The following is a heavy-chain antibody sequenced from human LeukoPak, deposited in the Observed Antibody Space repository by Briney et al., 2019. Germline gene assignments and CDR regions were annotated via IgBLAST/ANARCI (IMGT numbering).Heavy chain of an antibody. J-gene: IGHJ2*01. Sequence: PSETLSLTCTVSGGSISSCYWSWIRQPPGKGLEWIGYIYYSGSTNYNPSLKSRVTISVDTSKNQFSLKLSSVTAADTAVYYCARSGGIAAGGDWYFDLWGRGTLVTVSS. CDR3: ARSGGIAAGGDWYFDL. CDR1: GGSISSCY. D-gene: IGHD6-13*01. V-gene: IGHV4-59*01. CDR2: IYYSGST.